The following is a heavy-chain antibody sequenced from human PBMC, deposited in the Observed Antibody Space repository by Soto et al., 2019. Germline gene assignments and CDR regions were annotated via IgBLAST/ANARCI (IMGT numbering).Heavy chain of an antibody. J-gene: IGHJ4*02. CDR2: INRRGSV. CDR3: ARTEGFSGFDPLQY. V-gene: IGHV4-34*01. CDR1: GGSFSDYY. Sequence: SETLSLTCAVSGGSFSDYYWTWIRQSPGKGLEWIGEINRRGSVNSNPSLESRVTMSVDTSKNQFSLKLTSVTAADTAVYYCARTEGFSGFDPLQYWGQGTLVTVSS. D-gene: IGHD5-12*01.